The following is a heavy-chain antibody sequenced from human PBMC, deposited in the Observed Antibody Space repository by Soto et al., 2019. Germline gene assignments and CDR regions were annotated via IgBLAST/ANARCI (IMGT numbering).Heavy chain of an antibody. CDR3: ASQVRDNYDFWSGSNWFDP. J-gene: IGHJ5*02. Sequence: SETLSLTCTVSGGSISSGDYYWRWIRQPPGKGLEWIVYIYYSGSTYYNRSLKSRVTISVDTSKNQFSLKLSSVTAADTAVYYCASQVRDNYDFWSGSNWFDPWGQGTLVTGSS. V-gene: IGHV4-30-4*01. D-gene: IGHD3-3*01. CDR1: GGSISSGDYY. CDR2: IYYSGST.